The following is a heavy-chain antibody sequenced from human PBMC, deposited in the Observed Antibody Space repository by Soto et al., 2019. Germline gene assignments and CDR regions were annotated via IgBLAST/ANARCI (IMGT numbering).Heavy chain of an antibody. CDR1: GGSFSGYY. V-gene: IGHV4-34*01. CDR2: INHSGSN. Sequence: SETLSLPCAVYGGSFSGYYWCWIRQPQGKGLDWIEEINHSGSNNYNPCLKSRVTISVDTSKNQFALKLSTVTAADTAVYYCARGGGVYDVWSASPLAAFGIWGQGRRVTVSS. J-gene: IGHJ3*02. CDR3: ARGGGVYDVWSASPLAAFGI. D-gene: IGHD3-3*01.